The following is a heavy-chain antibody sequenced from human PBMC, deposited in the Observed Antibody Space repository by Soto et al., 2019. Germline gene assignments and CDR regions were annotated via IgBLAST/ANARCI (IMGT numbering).Heavy chain of an antibody. D-gene: IGHD3-10*01. J-gene: IGHJ4*02. CDR3: ASSYGSGYRAFDY. V-gene: IGHV1-69*02. CDR2: INPILSMS. CDR1: GDTFTFYS. Sequence: QVQLVQSGAEVKKPGSSVRVSCKASGDTFTFYSINWVRQAPGLGLEWMGRINPILSMSNYAQRFQGRVTMNADKSMSTAYMELSSLRSEDTAMYYCASSYGSGYRAFDYWGQGDLVTVSS.